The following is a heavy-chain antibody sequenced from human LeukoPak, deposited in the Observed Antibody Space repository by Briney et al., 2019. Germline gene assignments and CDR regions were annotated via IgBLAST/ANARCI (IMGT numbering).Heavy chain of an antibody. CDR1: GFTFSSYG. V-gene: IGHV3-30*18. CDR2: ISYDGSNK. Sequence: GGSLRLSCAASGFTFSSYGMHWVRQAPGKGLEWVAVISYDGSNKYYADSVKGRCTISRDNSKNTLYLQMNSLRDEDTAVYYCAKDPSAFGEFYLDYWGQGTLVTVSS. D-gene: IGHD3-10*01. J-gene: IGHJ4*02. CDR3: AKDPSAFGEFYLDY.